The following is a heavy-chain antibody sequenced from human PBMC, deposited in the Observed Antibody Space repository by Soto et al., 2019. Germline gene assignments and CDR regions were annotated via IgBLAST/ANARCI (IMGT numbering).Heavy chain of an antibody. D-gene: IGHD3-16*02. J-gene: IGHJ6*02. V-gene: IGHV3-7*01. CDR3: AGGSYRTYYFYGMDV. CDR1: GFSFSNYW. CDR2: IKEDGSDK. Sequence: PGGSLRLACAASGFSFSNYWMSWVRQAPGKGLEWMANIKEDGSDKYYVDSVKGRFTVSRDDAKKSVFLQMNSLRAEDTAVYYCAGGSYRTYYFYGMDVWGQGTTVTVSS.